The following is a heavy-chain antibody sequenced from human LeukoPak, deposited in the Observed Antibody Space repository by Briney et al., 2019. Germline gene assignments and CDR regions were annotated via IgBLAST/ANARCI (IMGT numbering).Heavy chain of an antibody. V-gene: IGHV1-18*01. CDR2: ISAYNGNT. CDR3: ARDAYYYDSSGYLGAFGI. CDR1: GYTFTSYG. D-gene: IGHD3-22*01. Sequence: ASVKVSCKASGYTFTSYGISWVRQAPGQGLEWMGWISAYNGNTNYAQKLQGRVTMTTDTSTSTAYMELRSPRSDDTAVYYCARDAYYYDSSGYLGAFGIWGQGTMVTVSS. J-gene: IGHJ3*02.